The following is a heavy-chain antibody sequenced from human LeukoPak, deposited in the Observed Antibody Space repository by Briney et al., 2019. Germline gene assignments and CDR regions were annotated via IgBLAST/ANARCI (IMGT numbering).Heavy chain of an antibody. J-gene: IGHJ4*02. Sequence: GGSLRLSCAASGFTFSSYWMSWVRQAPGKGLEWVANIKQDGSEKYYVASVRGRFTISRDNAENSLYLQMNSLRAEDTAVYYCARESPYGDYNYWGQGTLVTVSS. V-gene: IGHV3-7*01. CDR3: ARESPYGDYNY. D-gene: IGHD4-17*01. CDR1: GFTFSSYW. CDR2: IKQDGSEK.